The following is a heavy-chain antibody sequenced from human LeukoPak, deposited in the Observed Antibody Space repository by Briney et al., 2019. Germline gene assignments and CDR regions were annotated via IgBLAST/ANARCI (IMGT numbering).Heavy chain of an antibody. CDR2: IYYSGST. Sequence: SETLSLTCTVSGGSISSYYWSWIRQPPGKGLEWLGYIYYSGSTNYNPSLKSRVTISVDASKNQFSLRLSSVTAADTAVYYCARDDPEYSIDNWGQGTLVTVSS. CDR1: GGSISSYY. D-gene: IGHD6-6*01. CDR3: ARDDPEYSIDN. J-gene: IGHJ4*02. V-gene: IGHV4-59*01.